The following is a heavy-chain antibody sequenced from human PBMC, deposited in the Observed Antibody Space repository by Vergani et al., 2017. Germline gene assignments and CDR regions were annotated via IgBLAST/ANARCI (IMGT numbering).Heavy chain of an antibody. Sequence: EVQLLESGGGLVQPGGSLRLSCAASGFTVSGNYMSWVRQAPGKGLEWVSVIYSGGSTYYADSVKGRFTISRDNSKKTLYLQMNSLRAEDTAVYFCARDLFEYGDNYHYYYGMDVWGQGTTVTVSS. D-gene: IGHD4-17*01. V-gene: IGHV3-53*01. CDR1: GFTVSGNY. CDR3: ARDLFEYGDNYHYYYGMDV. J-gene: IGHJ6*02. CDR2: IYSGGST.